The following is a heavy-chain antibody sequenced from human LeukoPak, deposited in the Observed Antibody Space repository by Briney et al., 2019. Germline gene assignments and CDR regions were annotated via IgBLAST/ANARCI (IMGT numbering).Heavy chain of an antibody. Sequence: PGGPLRLSCTASGLTFSTSGFNWVRKAPGKGLEWVASIGPTGSDRYHADSIQGRFTISRDNANNFLYLQMNSLRAEDTAVYYCATETNGRHYDYWGQGTLLTVSS. V-gene: IGHV3-21*06. J-gene: IGHJ4*02. D-gene: IGHD1-14*01. CDR3: ATETNGRHYDY. CDR2: IGPTGSDR. CDR1: GLTFSTSG.